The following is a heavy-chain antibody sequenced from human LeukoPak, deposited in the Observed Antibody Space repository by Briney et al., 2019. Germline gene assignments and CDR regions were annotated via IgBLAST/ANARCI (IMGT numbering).Heavy chain of an antibody. CDR3: ARTRYYYNSRSYGAPYYFDY. V-gene: IGHV4-39*01. CDR1: GGSISSNSYY. Sequence: MSSETLSLTCTVSGGSISSNSYYWGWIRQPPGKGLEWIGSIYYSGSTYYNPSLKSRVTISVDTSKNQFSLKLSSVTAADTAVYYCARTRYYYNSRSYGAPYYFDYWGQGTLVTVSS. CDR2: IYYSGST. D-gene: IGHD3-10*01. J-gene: IGHJ4*02.